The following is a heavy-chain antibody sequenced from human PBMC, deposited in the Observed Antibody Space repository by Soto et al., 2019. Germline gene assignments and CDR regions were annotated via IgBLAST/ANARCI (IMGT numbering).Heavy chain of an antibody. CDR2: ISAYNGNT. J-gene: IGHJ5*02. CDR1: GYTFTSYG. CDR3: ARVVPRLRFLEWSIHWFDP. D-gene: IGHD3-3*01. V-gene: IGHV1-18*01. Sequence: QVQLVQSGAEVKKPGASVKVSCKASGYTFTSYGISWVRQAPGQGLEWMGWISAYNGNTNYAQKLHGRVTMTTDKSTSTAYMELRSRRSDDTAVYYCARVVPRLRFLEWSIHWFDPWGQGTLVTVSS.